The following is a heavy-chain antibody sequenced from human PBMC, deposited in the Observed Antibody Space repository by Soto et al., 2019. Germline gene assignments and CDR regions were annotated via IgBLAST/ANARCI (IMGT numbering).Heavy chain of an antibody. D-gene: IGHD1-1*01. J-gene: IGHJ4*02. CDR1: GFTVTSNG. CDR2: ISPNGQGI. Sequence: GGSLRLSCGVSGFTVTSNGVSWVRQAPGKGLEWVSAISPNGQGIWYADSVKGRFTISRDISRNTVFLQMDSLRAEDTAVYYCAKDRRNPRGYFHYWGQGTLVTVSS. CDR3: AKDRRNPRGYFHY. V-gene: IGHV3-23*01.